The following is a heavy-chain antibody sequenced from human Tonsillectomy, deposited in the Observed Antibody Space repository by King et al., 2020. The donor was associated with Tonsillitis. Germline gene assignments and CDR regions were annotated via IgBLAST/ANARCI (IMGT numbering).Heavy chain of an antibody. V-gene: IGHV4-30-4*07. CDR1: GGSFSSGGYS. CDR3: ARVGVAVAVDS. D-gene: IGHD6-19*01. J-gene: IGHJ4*02. Sequence: QLQESGPGLVKPAQTLSLTCAVSGGSFSSGGYSWSWIRQPPGKGLEWIGYIHYNGNTYYNPSLKSRAAISVDTSKSQFSLRLRSIDAADTAVYYCARVGVAVAVDSWGPGTLVTVSS. CDR2: IHYNGNT.